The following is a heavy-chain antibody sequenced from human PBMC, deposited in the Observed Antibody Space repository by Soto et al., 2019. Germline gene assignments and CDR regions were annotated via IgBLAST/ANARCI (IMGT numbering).Heavy chain of an antibody. D-gene: IGHD5-12*01. CDR1: GYTFTSYD. CDR2: MNPNSGNT. V-gene: IGHV1-8*01. J-gene: IGHJ3*02. Sequence: VKVSCKASGYTFTSYDINWVRQATGQGLEWMGWMNPNSGNTGYAQKFQGRVTMTRNTSISTAYMELSSLRSEDTAVYYCAREAVDIDAFNIWGQGTMVTVSS. CDR3: AREAVDIDAFNI.